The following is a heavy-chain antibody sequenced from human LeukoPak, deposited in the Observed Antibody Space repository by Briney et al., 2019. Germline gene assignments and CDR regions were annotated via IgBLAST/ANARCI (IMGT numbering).Heavy chain of an antibody. CDR2: IYTSGST. Sequence: PSETLSLTCTVSGGSISSYYWSWIRQPAGKGLEWIGRIYTSGSTNYNPSLKSRVTMPVDTSKNQFSLKLSSVTAADTAVYYCARESDIAAAGSNFDYWGQGTLVTVSS. J-gene: IGHJ4*02. CDR1: GGSISSYY. V-gene: IGHV4-4*07. CDR3: ARESDIAAAGSNFDY. D-gene: IGHD6-13*01.